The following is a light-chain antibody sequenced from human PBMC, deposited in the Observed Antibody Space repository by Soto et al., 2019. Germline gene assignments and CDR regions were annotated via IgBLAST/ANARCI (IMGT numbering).Light chain of an antibody. J-gene: IGLJ1*01. V-gene: IGLV3-21*02. CDR1: NIGSKS. Sequence: SYELTQPHSVSVAPGHTARITCGGNNIGSKSVHWYQQKPGQAPVLVVYDDTDRPSGIPERFSGSNSGNTATLTISRVEGGDEADFYCQVWDNSSDQYVFGTGTKFAVL. CDR2: DDT. CDR3: QVWDNSSDQYV.